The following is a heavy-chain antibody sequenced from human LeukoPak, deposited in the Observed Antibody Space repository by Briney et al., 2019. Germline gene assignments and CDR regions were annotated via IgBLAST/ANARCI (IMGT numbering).Heavy chain of an antibody. D-gene: IGHD3-3*01. CDR1: GFTFSDYY. CDR2: ISSSGSTI. Sequence: GGSLRLSCAASGFTFSDYYMSWIRQAPGKGLEWVSYISSSGSTIYYADSVKGRFTISRDNAKNSLYLQMNSLRAEDTAVYYCARDYGTTISYYYGMDVWGQGTTVTVSS. J-gene: IGHJ6*02. V-gene: IGHV3-11*01. CDR3: ARDYGTTISYYYGMDV.